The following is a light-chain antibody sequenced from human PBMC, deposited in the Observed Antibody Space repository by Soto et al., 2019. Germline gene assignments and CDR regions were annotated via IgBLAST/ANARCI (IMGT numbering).Light chain of an antibody. CDR1: QSVLYSPNNKNY. CDR3: QQYHSAPQT. V-gene: IGKV4-1*01. Sequence: DIVMTQSPDSLAVSLGARATINCKSSQSVLYSPNNKNYLAWYQQKPGQPPKLLVYWASTRESGVPDRFSGSGSGTDFTLTISSLQAEDAAVYYCQQYHSAPQTFGQGTKVEIK. J-gene: IGKJ1*01. CDR2: WAS.